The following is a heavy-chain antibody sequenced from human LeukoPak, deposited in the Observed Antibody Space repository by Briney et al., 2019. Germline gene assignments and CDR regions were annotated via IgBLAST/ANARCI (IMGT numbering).Heavy chain of an antibody. J-gene: IGHJ4*02. CDR2: MNPNSGNT. V-gene: IGHV1-8*01. CDR1: GYTFSSYD. CDR3: ARGWFGQLLQDY. D-gene: IGHD3-10*01. Sequence: ASVKLSCKASGYTFSSYDINWVRQATGQGPEWMGWMNPNSGNTGYAQQFQGRVTMTRTTSTSTAYMELSSLRSDDTAVYYCARGWFGQLLQDYWGQGTLVTVSS.